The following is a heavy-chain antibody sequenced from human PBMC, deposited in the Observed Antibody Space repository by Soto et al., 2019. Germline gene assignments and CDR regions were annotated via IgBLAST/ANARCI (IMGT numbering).Heavy chain of an antibody. D-gene: IGHD6-13*01. Sequence: SETLSLTCAVYGGSFSGYYWSWIRQPPGKGLEWIGEINHSGNTNYNPSLKSRVTISVDTSKNQLFLNLSSVTAADTAMYYCSRHHVRGRTIAGAAEFWGQGTLVTVSS. J-gene: IGHJ4*02. CDR1: GGSFSGYY. CDR3: SRHHVRGRTIAGAAEF. V-gene: IGHV4-34*01. CDR2: INHSGNT.